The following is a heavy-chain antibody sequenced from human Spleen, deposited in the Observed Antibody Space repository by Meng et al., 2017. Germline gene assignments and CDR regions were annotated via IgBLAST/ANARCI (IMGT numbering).Heavy chain of an antibody. CDR2: IRSKANSYAT. CDR1: GFTFSGSA. J-gene: IGHJ4*02. Sequence: LSLTCAASGFTFSGSAMHWVRQASGKGLEWVGRIRSKANSYATAYAASVKGRFTISRDDSKNTAYLQMNSLKTEDTAVYYCTSASVGATPTRTDYWGQGTLVTVSS. D-gene: IGHD1-26*01. V-gene: IGHV3-73*01. CDR3: TSASVGATPTRTDY.